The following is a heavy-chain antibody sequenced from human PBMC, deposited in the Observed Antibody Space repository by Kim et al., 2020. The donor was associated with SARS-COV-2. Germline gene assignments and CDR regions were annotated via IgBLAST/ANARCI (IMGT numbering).Heavy chain of an antibody. Sequence: GGSLRLSCAASGFTVSSNYMSWVRQAPGKGLEWVSVIYSGGSTYYADSVKGRFTISRDNSKNTLYLQMNSLRAEDTAVYYCARDSGGKGVLGYCSSTSCHTRDAFDIWGQGTMVTVSS. CDR1: GFTVSSNY. CDR2: IYSGGST. J-gene: IGHJ3*02. CDR3: ARDSGGKGVLGYCSSTSCHTRDAFDI. D-gene: IGHD2-2*02. V-gene: IGHV3-53*01.